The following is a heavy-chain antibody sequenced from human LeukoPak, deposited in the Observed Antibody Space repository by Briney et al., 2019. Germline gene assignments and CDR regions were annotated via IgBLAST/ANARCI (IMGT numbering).Heavy chain of an antibody. D-gene: IGHD1-7*01. CDR3: AKGRAYNWNYMVYFDY. V-gene: IGHV3-23*01. CDR1: GFTFSSYA. J-gene: IGHJ4*02. Sequence: PGGSLRLSCAASGFTFSSYAMSWVRQAPGKGLEWVSAISGSGGSTYYADSVKGRFTISRDNSKNTLYLQMNSLRAEDTAVYYCAKGRAYNWNYMVYFDYWGQGTLVIVSS. CDR2: ISGSGGST.